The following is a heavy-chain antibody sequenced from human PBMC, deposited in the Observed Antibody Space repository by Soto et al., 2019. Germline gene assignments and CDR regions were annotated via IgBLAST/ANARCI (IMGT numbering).Heavy chain of an antibody. V-gene: IGHV3-23*01. Sequence: PGGSLRLSCAASGFTFSSYAMSWVRQAPGKGLEWVSAISGSGGSTYYADSVKGRFTISRDNSKNTLYLQMNSLRAEDTAVYYCAKTSGMATIYYYYYGMDVWGQGTTVTVSS. CDR3: AKTSGMATIYYYYYGMDV. D-gene: IGHD3-10*01. CDR1: GFTFSSYA. CDR2: ISGSGGST. J-gene: IGHJ6*02.